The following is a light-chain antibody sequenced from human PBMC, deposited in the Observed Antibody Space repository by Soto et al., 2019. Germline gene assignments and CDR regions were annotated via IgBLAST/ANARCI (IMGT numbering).Light chain of an antibody. CDR2: DVN. CDR1: SSDVGCYNY. J-gene: IGLJ2*01. Sequence: QAVLTQPASVSGSPGQSITISGTGTSSDVGCYNYVSRYQQHPGKAPKLIIFDVNNRPSGVSNRFSGSKSGNTASRTISGLQPEDEADYYCSSYTSSGTGRLGGGTKRTVL. V-gene: IGLV2-14*01. CDR3: SSYTSSGTGR.